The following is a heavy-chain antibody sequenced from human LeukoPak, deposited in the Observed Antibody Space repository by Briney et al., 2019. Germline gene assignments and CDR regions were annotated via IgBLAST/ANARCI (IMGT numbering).Heavy chain of an antibody. D-gene: IGHD6-19*01. CDR2: ISWNSGSI. CDR1: GFTFDDYA. CDR3: AKDGSSGWDDAFDI. J-gene: IGHJ3*02. V-gene: IGHV3-9*03. Sequence: GRSLRLSCAASGFTFDDYAMHWVRQAPGKGLEWVSGISWNSGSIGYADSVKGRFTISRDNTKNSPYLQMNSLRAEDMAFYYCAKDGSSGWDDAFDIWGQGTMVTVSS.